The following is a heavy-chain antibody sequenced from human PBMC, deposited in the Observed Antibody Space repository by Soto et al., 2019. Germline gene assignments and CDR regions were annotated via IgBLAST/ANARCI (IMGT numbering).Heavy chain of an antibody. V-gene: IGHV3-33*01. CDR1: GFTFSRYG. CDR2: IWYDGSKQ. CDR3: ARDGYNGNDLRSMDV. Sequence: VQLVESGGGVVQPGTSLRLSCAASGFTFSRYGIHWVRQAPGMGLEWVAIIWYDGSKQYYAESVKGRFTIARDNSKSTLTLQMDRLRDEDTAIYYCARDGYNGNDLRSMDVWGQGTTVTVSS. D-gene: IGHD5-12*01. J-gene: IGHJ6*02.